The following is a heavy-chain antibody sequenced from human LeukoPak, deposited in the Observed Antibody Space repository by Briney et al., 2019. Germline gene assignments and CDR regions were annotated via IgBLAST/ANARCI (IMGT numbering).Heavy chain of an antibody. D-gene: IGHD5-24*01. V-gene: IGHV1-2*02. CDR1: GYTFTGYY. Sequence: GASVKVSCKASGYTFTGYYMHWVRQAPGQGLEWMGWINPNSGDTIYAQKFQGRVTMTRDTSISTTYMELSRLRSDDTAVYYCARPDAYNIFNAFDMWGKGQWSPSLQ. CDR2: INPNSGDT. J-gene: IGHJ3*02. CDR3: ARPDAYNIFNAFDM.